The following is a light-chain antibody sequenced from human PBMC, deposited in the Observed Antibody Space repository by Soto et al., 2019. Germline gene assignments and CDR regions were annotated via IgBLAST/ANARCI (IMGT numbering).Light chain of an antibody. CDR3: SLYTSENTYV. CDR2: EAR. J-gene: IGLJ1*01. V-gene: IGLV2-18*01. CDR1: STDFVTYNR. Sequence: QSVLTQPPSVSAAPGQKVTISCSGSSTDFVTYNRVSWYQQSPGAAPKLIIYEARNRPSGVPARFSGSKSGNTASLTISGLQAADEADYYCSLYTSENTYVFGTGTKV.